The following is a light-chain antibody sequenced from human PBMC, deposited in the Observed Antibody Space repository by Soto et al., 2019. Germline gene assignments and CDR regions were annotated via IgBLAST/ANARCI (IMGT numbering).Light chain of an antibody. CDR3: ATWEDSVYV. V-gene: IGLV1-44*01. CDR2: TND. Sequence: QSVLTQPPSASGTPGQRVTLSCSGSTSNIGTNTVNWFQHVPGSAPKLLIYTNDQRPSGVPDRFSGSRSGTSASLAISGLQSEDEADYYCATWEDSVYVFGTGTKLTVL. J-gene: IGLJ1*01. CDR1: TSNIGTNT.